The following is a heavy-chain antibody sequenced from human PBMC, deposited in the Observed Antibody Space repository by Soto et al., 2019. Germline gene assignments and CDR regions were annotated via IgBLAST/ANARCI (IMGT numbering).Heavy chain of an antibody. D-gene: IGHD1-7*01. CDR1: GFTFSSYE. CDR2: ISSSGSTI. J-gene: IGHJ5*02. CDR3: ARDKLELRVFNWFDP. V-gene: IGHV3-48*03. Sequence: EVQLVESGGGLVQPGGSLRLSCAASGFTFSSYEMNWVRQAPGKGLEWVSYISSSGSTIYYADSVKGRFTISRDNSKNTLYLQMNSLRAEDTAVYYCARDKLELRVFNWFDPWGQGTLVTVSS.